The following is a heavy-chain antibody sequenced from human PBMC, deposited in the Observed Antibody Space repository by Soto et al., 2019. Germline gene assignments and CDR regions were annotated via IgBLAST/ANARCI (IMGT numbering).Heavy chain of an antibody. CDR3: ARDIAFDIDY. V-gene: IGHV1-18*01. CDR1: GYTFNDFG. Sequence: QVHLLQSGAEVQKPGATVKVSCETSGYTFNDFGITWVRQAPGLGLEWLGWIYSKAGKMNFAPKFQNRVIMTTDTSTSTAFMELTSLTFDDSAIYFCARDIAFDIDYWGQGTLVTVS. J-gene: IGHJ4*02. CDR2: IYSKAGKM. D-gene: IGHD2-15*01.